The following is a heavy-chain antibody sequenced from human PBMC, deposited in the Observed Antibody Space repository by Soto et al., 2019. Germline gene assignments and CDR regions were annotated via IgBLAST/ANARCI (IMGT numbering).Heavy chain of an antibody. CDR1: GFTFNNYA. J-gene: IGHJ6*02. V-gene: IGHV3-33*08. CDR2: IWYDGSNK. CDR3: ARDLTTVTTGNYYYYYGMDV. D-gene: IGHD4-4*01. Sequence: GGSLRLSCAASGFTFNNYALNWVRQAPGKGLEWVAVIWYDGSNKYYADSVKGRFAISRDNSKNTLYLQMNSLRAEDTAVYYCARDLTTVTTGNYYYYYGMDVWGQGTTVTVSS.